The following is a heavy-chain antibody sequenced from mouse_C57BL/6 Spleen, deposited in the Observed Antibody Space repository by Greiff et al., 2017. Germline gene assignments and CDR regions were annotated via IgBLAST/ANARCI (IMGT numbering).Heavy chain of an antibody. CDR2: INPSSGYT. D-gene: IGHD3-2*02. CDR3: ARRAAQALFDY. V-gene: IGHV1-4*01. J-gene: IGHJ2*01. CDR1: GYTFTSYT. Sequence: QVQLQQSGAELARPGASVKMSCKASGYTFTSYTMHWVKQRPGQGLEWIGYINPSSGYTKYNQKFKDKATLTADKSSSTAYMQLSSLTSEDSADYYCARRAAQALFDYWGQGTTLTVSS.